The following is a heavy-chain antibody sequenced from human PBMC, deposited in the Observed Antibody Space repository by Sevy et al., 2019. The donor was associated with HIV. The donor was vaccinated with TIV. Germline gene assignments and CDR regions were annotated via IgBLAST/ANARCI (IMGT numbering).Heavy chain of an antibody. J-gene: IGHJ4*02. Sequence: GGSLRLSCAASGFTFNNFAMHWVRQAPGKGLVWVSRVSHDGSDTTYVDSVKGRFTISRDNAKNTLYLQIHSLRAEDTAVYYCARDLWSLADYWGQGTLVTVSS. CDR2: VSHDGSDT. CDR3: ARDLWSLADY. CDR1: GFTFNNFA. V-gene: IGHV3-74*01. D-gene: IGHD3-16*01.